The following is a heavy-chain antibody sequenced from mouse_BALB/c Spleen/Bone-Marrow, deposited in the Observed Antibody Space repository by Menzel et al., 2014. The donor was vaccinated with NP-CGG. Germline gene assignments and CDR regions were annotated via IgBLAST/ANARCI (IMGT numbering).Heavy chain of an antibody. J-gene: IGHJ3*01. Sequence: VQLQQSGAELVKPGASVKLSCKASGYTFTNYFMYWVKPRPGQGLEWIGEINPNNGGTNFNENFKSKSTLTLDKSSSTAYIQLSSLTSEDSAVYYCTRSGPGFAYWGHGTLVTVSA. CDR3: TRSGPGFAY. CDR2: INPNNGGT. V-gene: IGHV1S81*02. CDR1: GYTFTNYF.